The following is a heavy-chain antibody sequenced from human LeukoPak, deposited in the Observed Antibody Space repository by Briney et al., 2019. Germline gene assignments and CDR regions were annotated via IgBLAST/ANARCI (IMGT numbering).Heavy chain of an antibody. CDR1: GGSFSGYY. J-gene: IGHJ4*02. CDR2: INHSGST. D-gene: IGHD4-11*01. Sequence: NPSETLSLTCAVYGGSFSGYYWSWIRQPPGKGLEWIGEINHSGSTNYNPSLKSRVTISVDTSKNQFSLKLSSVTAADTAVYYCARYEPVRNFDYWGQGTLVTVSS. CDR3: ARYEPVRNFDY. V-gene: IGHV4-34*01.